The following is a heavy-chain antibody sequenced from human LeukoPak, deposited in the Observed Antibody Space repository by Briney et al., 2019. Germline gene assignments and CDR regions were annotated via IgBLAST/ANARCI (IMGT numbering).Heavy chain of an antibody. CDR3: VRSVAHGAMPFDY. V-gene: IGHV4-59*08. J-gene: IGHJ4*02. CDR2: VYYGGST. Sequence: SETLSLTCTVSGGSINSYCWSWIRQPPGKGLEWIGYVYYGGSTNYNPSLKSRLTVSVDTSKNQFSLKLTSVTAADTAVYYCVRSVAHGAMPFDYWGQGTLVTVSS. CDR1: GGSINSYC. D-gene: IGHD4/OR15-4a*01.